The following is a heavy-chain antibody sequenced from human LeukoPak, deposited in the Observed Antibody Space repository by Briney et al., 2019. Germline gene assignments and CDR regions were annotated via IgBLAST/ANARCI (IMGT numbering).Heavy chain of an antibody. D-gene: IGHD2-15*01. CDR3: APRPKAGGAATPLFDY. Sequence: ETLSLTCTVSGGSFSSSSYYWGWIRQPPGKGLEWVSGISGSGGSTYYADSVKGRFTISRDNSKNTLYLQMNSLRAEDTAVYYCAPRPKAGGAATPLFDYWGQGTLVTVSS. V-gene: IGHV3-23*01. CDR1: GGSFSSSSYY. CDR2: ISGSGGST. J-gene: IGHJ4*02.